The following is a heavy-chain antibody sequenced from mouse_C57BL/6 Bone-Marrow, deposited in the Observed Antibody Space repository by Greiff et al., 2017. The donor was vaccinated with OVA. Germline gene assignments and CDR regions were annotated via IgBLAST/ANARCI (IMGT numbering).Heavy chain of an antibody. CDR1: GYTFTNYW. J-gene: IGHJ4*01. Sequence: VQLQQSGAELVRPGTSVKMSCKASGYTFTNYWIGWAKQRPGHGLEWIGDIHPGGGYTNYNEKFKGKATLTADKSSSTAYMQFSSLTSEDSAIYYCARRRPYAMDYWGQGTSVTVSS. CDR3: ARRRPYAMDY. CDR2: IHPGGGYT. V-gene: IGHV1-63*01.